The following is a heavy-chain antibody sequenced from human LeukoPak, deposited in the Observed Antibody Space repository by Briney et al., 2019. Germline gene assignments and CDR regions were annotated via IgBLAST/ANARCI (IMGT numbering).Heavy chain of an antibody. V-gene: IGHV3-21*04. J-gene: IGHJ4*02. Sequence: GGSLRLSCVASGFDFSDYGMNWVRQAPGKGLEWGSFITTGSNSRYYAGSMEGRFTISRDNSKNTLSLQMNSLRAEDTTLYYCAKGSSAVRPYYFDYWGQGILVTVSS. D-gene: IGHD6-6*01. CDR1: GFDFSDYG. CDR2: ITTGSNSR. CDR3: AKGSSAVRPYYFDY.